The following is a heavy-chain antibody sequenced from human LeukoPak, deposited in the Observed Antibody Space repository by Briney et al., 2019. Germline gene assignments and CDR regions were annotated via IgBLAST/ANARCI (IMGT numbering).Heavy chain of an antibody. V-gene: IGHV4-4*07. J-gene: IGHJ6*04. CDR3: AREVGHGTTVTTYYYYGMDV. CDR2: IYTSGST. Sequence: SGTLSLTCTVSGGSISSYYWSWIRQPAGKGLEWIGRIYTSGSTNYNPSLKSRVTMSVDTSKNQFSLKLSSVTAADTAVYYCAREVGHGTTVTTYYYYGMDVWGKGTTVTVSS. CDR1: GGSISSYY. D-gene: IGHD4-17*01.